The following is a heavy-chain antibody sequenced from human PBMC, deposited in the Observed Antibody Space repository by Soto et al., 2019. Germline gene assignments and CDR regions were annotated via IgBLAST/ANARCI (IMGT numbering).Heavy chain of an antibody. J-gene: IGHJ5*02. CDR3: ARTASVAAAENWFDP. V-gene: IGHV1-69*01. D-gene: IGHD6-13*01. CDR2: SIPIFGTA. CDR1: GGTFSSYA. Sequence: QVQLVQSGAEVKKPGSSVKVSCKASGGTFSSYAISWVRQAPGQGLEWMGGSIPIFGTANYAKKFQGRVTITADESTSTAYMELSSLRSEDTAVYYCARTASVAAAENWFDPWGQGTLVTVSS.